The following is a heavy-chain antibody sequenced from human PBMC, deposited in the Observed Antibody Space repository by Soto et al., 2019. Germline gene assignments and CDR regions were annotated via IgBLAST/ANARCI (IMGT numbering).Heavy chain of an antibody. CDR1: GGTFSSYA. CDR2: IIPIFGTA. Sequence: QVQLVQSGAEVKKPGSSVKVSCKASGGTFSSYAISWVRQAPGQGLEWMGGIIPIFGTANYAQKFQGRVTITADESTSTAYRELSSLRSEDTAVYYCARDRYSSGWPPFWFDPWGQGTLVTVSS. CDR3: ARDRYSSGWPPFWFDP. D-gene: IGHD6-19*01. V-gene: IGHV1-69*01. J-gene: IGHJ5*02.